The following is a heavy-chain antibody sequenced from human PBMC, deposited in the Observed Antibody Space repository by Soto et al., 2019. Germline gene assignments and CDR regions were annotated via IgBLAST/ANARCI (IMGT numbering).Heavy chain of an antibody. CDR3: ARGYSSSSGGRYYYYYGMDV. CDR1: GYSFTSYW. CDR2: IYPGDSDT. D-gene: IGHD6-6*01. V-gene: IGHV5-51*01. J-gene: IGHJ6*02. Sequence: PGESLKISCKGSGYSFTSYWIGWVRQMPGKGLEWMGIIYPGDSDTRYSPSFQGQVTISADKSIGTAYLQWSSLKASDTAMYYCARGYSSSSGGRYYYYYGMDVWGQGTTVTVSS.